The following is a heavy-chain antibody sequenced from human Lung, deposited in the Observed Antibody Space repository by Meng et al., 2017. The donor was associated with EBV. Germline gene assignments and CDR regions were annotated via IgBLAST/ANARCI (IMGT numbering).Heavy chain of an antibody. Sequence: QVQLVQSGAEVKKPGVSVKVPCKASGYTFTSYGISWVRQAPGQGLEWMGWISAYNGNTNYAQKLQGRVTMTTDTSTSTAYMELRSLRSDDTAVYYCAASSSSWYQNWFDPWGQGTLVTVSS. CDR1: GYTFTSYG. V-gene: IGHV1-18*01. CDR2: ISAYNGNT. CDR3: AASSSSWYQNWFDP. J-gene: IGHJ5*02. D-gene: IGHD6-13*01.